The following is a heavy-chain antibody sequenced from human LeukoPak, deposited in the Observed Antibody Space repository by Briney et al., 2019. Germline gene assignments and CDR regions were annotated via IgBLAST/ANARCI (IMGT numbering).Heavy chain of an antibody. Sequence: PSETLSLTCTVSGGSIGSGGYYWSWIRQHPGKGLEWIGYISYSGTTYYNPSLKSRVTISIDTSKSQFSLKLSSVTAADTAVYYCARDASGYYLFDYWGQGTLVTVSS. CDR2: ISYSGTT. CDR3: ARDASGYYLFDY. CDR1: GGSIGSGGYY. J-gene: IGHJ4*02. D-gene: IGHD3-22*01. V-gene: IGHV4-31*03.